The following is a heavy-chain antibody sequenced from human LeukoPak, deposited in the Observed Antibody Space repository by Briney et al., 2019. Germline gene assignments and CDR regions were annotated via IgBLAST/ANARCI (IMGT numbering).Heavy chain of an antibody. CDR3: ARGYYYDSSGYRMKGLGMDV. J-gene: IGHJ6*02. D-gene: IGHD3-22*01. CDR2: IIPIFGTA. V-gene: IGHV1-69*13. CDR1: GGTFSSYA. Sequence: ASVTVSCKASGGTFSSYAISWVRQAPGQGLEWMGGIIPIFGTANYAQKFQGRVTITADESTSTAYMELSSLRSEDTAVYYCARGYYYDSSGYRMKGLGMDVWGQGTTVTVSS.